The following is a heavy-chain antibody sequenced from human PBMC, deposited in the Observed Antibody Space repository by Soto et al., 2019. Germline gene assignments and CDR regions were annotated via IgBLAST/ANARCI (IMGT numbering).Heavy chain of an antibody. CDR1: GYTFTRYA. CDR2: INAGNGNT. V-gene: IGHV1-3*01. Sequence: ASVKVSCKASGYTFTRYAMHWVRQAPGQRLEWMGWINAGNGNTEYSQKFKGRVTITRDTSASTAYMELSSLRSEDTAVYYCVRIESYRRGRHTYCGQGSLVPVSS. D-gene: IGHD3-16*02. J-gene: IGHJ1*01. CDR3: VRIESYRRGRHTY.